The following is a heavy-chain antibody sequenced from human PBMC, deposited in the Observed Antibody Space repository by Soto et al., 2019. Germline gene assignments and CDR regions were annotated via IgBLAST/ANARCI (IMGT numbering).Heavy chain of an antibody. V-gene: IGHV1-18*01. CDR1: GYTFTNYA. J-gene: IGHJ4*02. CDR3: ARDLPPKDY. Sequence: QVQLVQSGAEVKKPGASVKVSCKASGYTFTNYAISWVRQAPGQGLEWMGWISAYNGNTNYAQKLQGRVTMTTDTSTSTAYVELRSVRSDDTAGYYCARDLPPKDYWGQGTLVTVSS. CDR2: ISAYNGNT.